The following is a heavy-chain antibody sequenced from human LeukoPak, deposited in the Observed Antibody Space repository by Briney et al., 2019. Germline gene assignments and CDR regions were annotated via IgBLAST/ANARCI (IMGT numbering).Heavy chain of an antibody. J-gene: IGHJ4*02. D-gene: IGHD6-13*01. CDR2: MNPNSGNT. Sequence: ASVKVSCKASGYTFTSYDINWVRQATGQGLEWMGRMNPNSGNTGYAQKFQGRVTMTRNTSISTAYMELSSLRSEDTAVYYCARGFPRAYSSSWYYFDYWGQGTLVTVSS. V-gene: IGHV1-8*01. CDR3: ARGFPRAYSSSWYYFDY. CDR1: GYTFTSYD.